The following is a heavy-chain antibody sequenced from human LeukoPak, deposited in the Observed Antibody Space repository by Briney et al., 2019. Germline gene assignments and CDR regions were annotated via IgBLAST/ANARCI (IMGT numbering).Heavy chain of an antibody. CDR3: ASVFHSGSSGGDY. V-gene: IGHV1-69*04. CDR1: GGTFSSYA. CDR2: IIPILGIA. D-gene: IGHD3-22*01. J-gene: IGHJ4*02. Sequence: ASVKVSCKASGGTFSSYAISWVRQAPGQGLEWMGRIIPILGIANYAQKFQGRVTITADKSTSTAYMELSSLRSEDTAVYYCASVFHSGSSGGDYWGQGTLVTVSS.